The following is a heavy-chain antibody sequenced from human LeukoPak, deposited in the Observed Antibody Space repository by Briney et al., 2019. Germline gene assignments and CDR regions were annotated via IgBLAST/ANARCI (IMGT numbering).Heavy chain of an antibody. D-gene: IGHD3-22*01. CDR2: IIPIFGTA. Sequence: SVKVSCKASGGTFSSYAISWVRQAPGQGLEWMGGIIPIFGTANYAQKFQGRVTITADKSTSTAYMELSSLRSEDTAVYYCARHRLHRLYYDSSGYYHDAFDIWGQGTMVTVSS. CDR1: GGTFSSYA. V-gene: IGHV1-69*06. J-gene: IGHJ3*02. CDR3: ARHRLHRLYYDSSGYYHDAFDI.